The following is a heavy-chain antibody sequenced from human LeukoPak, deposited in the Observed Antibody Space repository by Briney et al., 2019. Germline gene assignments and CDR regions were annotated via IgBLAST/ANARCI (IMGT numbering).Heavy chain of an antibody. CDR1: GYTFTSYG. CDR3: ARDQWELPGGDWFDP. Sequence: ASVKVSCKASGYTFTSYGISWVRQAPGQGLEWMGWISAYNGNTNYAQKFQGGVTMTTDTSTSTAYMELRSLRSDDTAVYYCARDQWELPGGDWFDPWGQGTLVTVSS. V-gene: IGHV1-18*01. CDR2: ISAYNGNT. J-gene: IGHJ5*02. D-gene: IGHD1-26*01.